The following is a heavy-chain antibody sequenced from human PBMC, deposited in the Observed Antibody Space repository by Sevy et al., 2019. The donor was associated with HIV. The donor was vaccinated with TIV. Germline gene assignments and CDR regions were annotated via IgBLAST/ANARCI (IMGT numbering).Heavy chain of an antibody. D-gene: IGHD6-19*01. Sequence: GGSLRLSCAASGLTVTSYAMVWVRQAPGKGLEWVSALRTSDTSEYADSVKGRFTISRDNSKNTLYLQMNNLRVEDTALYYCTKTGSGWFSDYWGQGTLVTVSS. V-gene: IGHV3-23*01. CDR3: TKTGSGWFSDY. J-gene: IGHJ4*02. CDR1: GLTVTSYA. CDR2: LRTSDTS.